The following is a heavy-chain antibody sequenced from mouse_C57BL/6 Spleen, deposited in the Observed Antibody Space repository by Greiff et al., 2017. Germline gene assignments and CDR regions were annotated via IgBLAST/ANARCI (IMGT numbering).Heavy chain of an antibody. CDR1: GYAFSSSW. J-gene: IGHJ4*01. CDR3: ARSPPYGNYEAMDY. CDR2: SYPGDGDT. V-gene: IGHV1-82*01. Sequence: VQLQQSGPELVKPGASVKISCKASGYAFSSSWMNWVKQRPGKGLEWIGRSYPGDGDTNYNGKLKGKATLTADKSSSTAYMQLSSLTSEDSAVYFCARSPPYGNYEAMDYWGQGTSVTVSS. D-gene: IGHD2-1*01.